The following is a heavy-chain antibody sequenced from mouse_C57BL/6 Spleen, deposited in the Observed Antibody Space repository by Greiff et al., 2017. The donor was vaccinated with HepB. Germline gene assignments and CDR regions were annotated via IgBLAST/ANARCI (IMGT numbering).Heavy chain of an antibody. J-gene: IGHJ2*01. D-gene: IGHD1-1*01. CDR3: TRSCYGRPYYFDY. Sequence: VQLQQSGAELVRPGASVTLSCKASGYTFTDYEMHWVKQTPVHGLEWIGAIDPETGGTAYNQKFKGKAILTADKSSSTAYMELRSLTSEDSAVYYCTRSCYGRPYYFDYWGQGTTLTVSS. CDR2: IDPETGGT. V-gene: IGHV1-15*01. CDR1: GYTFTDYE.